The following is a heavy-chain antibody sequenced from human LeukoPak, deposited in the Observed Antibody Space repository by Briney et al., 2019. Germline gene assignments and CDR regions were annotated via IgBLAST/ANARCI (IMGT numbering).Heavy chain of an antibody. CDR1: GGSISSGSYY. CDR3: ARGYCSGGSCYLDY. Sequence: PSETLSLTCTVSGGSISSGSYYWRWIRQPAGKGLEWIGRIYTSGSTNYNPSLKSRVTISVDTSKNQFSLKLSSVTAADTAVYYCARGYCSGGSCYLDYWGQGTLVTVSS. CDR2: IYTSGST. V-gene: IGHV4-61*02. J-gene: IGHJ4*02. D-gene: IGHD2-15*01.